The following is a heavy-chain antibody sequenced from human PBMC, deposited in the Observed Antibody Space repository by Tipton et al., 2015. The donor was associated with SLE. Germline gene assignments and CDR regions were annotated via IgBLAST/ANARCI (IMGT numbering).Heavy chain of an antibody. CDR2: IQYDGSNK. V-gene: IGHV3-30*02. D-gene: IGHD3-10*01. CDR1: GFTFSSYA. Sequence: SLRLSCAASGFTFSSYAMHWVRQAPGKGLEWVAFIQYDGSNKYYAGSVKGRFTISRDNSKNTLYLQMISLRTEDTAVYCCAKDLYASGSLDFWGQGTLVTVSS. J-gene: IGHJ4*02. CDR3: AKDLYASGSLDF.